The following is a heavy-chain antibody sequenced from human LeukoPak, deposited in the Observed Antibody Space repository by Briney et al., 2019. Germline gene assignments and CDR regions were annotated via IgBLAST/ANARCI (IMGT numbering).Heavy chain of an antibody. Sequence: ASVKVSCKASGYTFTGYYMHWVRQAPGQGLEWMGWINPNSGGTNYAQKFQGRVTMTRDTSISTAYMELSRLRSDDTAVYYCAREIYGGKPYYLDYWGQGTLVTVSS. V-gene: IGHV1-2*02. CDR1: GYTFTGYY. CDR2: INPNSGGT. D-gene: IGHD4-23*01. CDR3: AREIYGGKPYYLDY. J-gene: IGHJ4*02.